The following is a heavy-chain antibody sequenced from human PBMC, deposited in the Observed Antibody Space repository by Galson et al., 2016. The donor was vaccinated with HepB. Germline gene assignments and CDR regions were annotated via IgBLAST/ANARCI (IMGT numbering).Heavy chain of an antibody. CDR2: ISMSGNSR. Sequence: SLRLSCAASGFTFSNYGMTWVRQAPGKGLEDVSSISMSGNSRDYAESVKGRFTISRDNAKNSLYLQMNSLRAEDTAVYYCARELTYYDFWSGYSYPKYYYYGMDVWGQRTTVTVSS. CDR1: GFTFSNYG. D-gene: IGHD3-3*01. CDR3: ARELTYYDFWSGYSYPKYYYYGMDV. V-gene: IGHV3-21*01. J-gene: IGHJ6*02.